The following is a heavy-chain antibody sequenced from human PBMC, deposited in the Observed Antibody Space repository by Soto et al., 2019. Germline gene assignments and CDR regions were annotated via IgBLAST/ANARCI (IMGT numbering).Heavy chain of an antibody. CDR1: GGIFSSFS. CDR2: IIPMTGTP. Sequence: QVQLVQSGAEVKTPGSSVEVSCKASGGIFSSFSITWVRQVPGHGLEWMGGIIPMTGTPNYAEKFQGRLTLTADVSTRTANLVLSSLRSEDTAVYYSARGPILPGATSWLDPWGQGTVVIVSS. V-gene: IGHV1-69*01. J-gene: IGHJ5*02. CDR3: ARGPILPGATSWLDP. D-gene: IGHD1-1*01.